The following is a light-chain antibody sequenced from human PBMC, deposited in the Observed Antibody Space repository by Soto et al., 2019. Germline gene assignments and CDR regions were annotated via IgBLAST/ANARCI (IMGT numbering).Light chain of an antibody. V-gene: IGKV3-20*01. CDR3: QQYDNWPRP. J-gene: IGKJ1*01. CDR2: GAS. CDR1: QSVSSSY. Sequence: EIGLSQSPGAVSLYKGERATLSCRASQSVSSSYLAWYQQKPGQAPRLLIYGASSRATGIPDRFSGSGSGTEFTLTISSLQSEDFAVYYCQQYDNWPRPFGQ.